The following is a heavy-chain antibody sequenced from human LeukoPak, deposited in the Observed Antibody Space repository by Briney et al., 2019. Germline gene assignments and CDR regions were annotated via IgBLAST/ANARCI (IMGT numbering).Heavy chain of an antibody. CDR1: GYTFSGYG. Sequence: ASVKVSCKTSGYTFSGYGISWVRQAPGQGLEWMGWITGNNGNTNYAPSLQGRVTMTKDTSTNTAYMELTSLGSDDTAVYYCARDQRNSGSYRFEYWGQGTLVTVSS. D-gene: IGHD1-26*01. V-gene: IGHV1-18*01. CDR3: ARDQRNSGSYRFEY. J-gene: IGHJ4*02. CDR2: ITGNNGNT.